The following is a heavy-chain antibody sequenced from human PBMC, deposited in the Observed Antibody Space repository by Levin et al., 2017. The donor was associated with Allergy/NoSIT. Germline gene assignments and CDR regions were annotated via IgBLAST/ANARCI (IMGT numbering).Heavy chain of an antibody. Sequence: TGGSLRLSCAASGFTFSSYNMNWVRQAPGKGLEWVSSISSGSSYIYHADSVKGRFTISRDNAKNSLYLQMNSLRAEDTAVYYCARDGVRCSDGSCYYHWGQGTLVTGSS. J-gene: IGHJ4*02. CDR2: ISSGSSYI. CDR1: GFTFSSYN. CDR3: ARDGVRCSDGSCYYH. D-gene: IGHD2-15*01. V-gene: IGHV3-21*01.